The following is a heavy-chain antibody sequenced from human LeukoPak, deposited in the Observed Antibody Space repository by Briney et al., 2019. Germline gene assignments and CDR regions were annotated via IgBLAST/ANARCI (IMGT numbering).Heavy chain of an antibody. V-gene: IGHV4-39*07. CDR1: GGSISSGGYY. CDR3: ARGQSDIVGATTGGSDY. D-gene: IGHD1-26*01. CDR2: INHSGST. J-gene: IGHJ4*02. Sequence: SETLSLTCTVSGGSISSGGYYWSWIRQPPGKGLEWIGEINHSGSTNYNPSLKSRVTISVDTSKNQFSLKLSSVTAADTAVYYCARGQSDIVGATTGGSDYWGQGTLVTVSS.